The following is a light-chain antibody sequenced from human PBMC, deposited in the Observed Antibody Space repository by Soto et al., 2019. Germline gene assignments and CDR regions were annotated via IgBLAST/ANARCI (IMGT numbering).Light chain of an antibody. CDR3: QQYVRSHLT. Sequence: DIVMTQSPDFLAVSLGERATITCKSSQNVLYRSSNKSYLAWYQQRPGQPPRLLLYWASTRESGVPDRFIGSGSETDFTLTISRLKPEDFAVYYCQQYVRSHLTFGQGTRVEIK. J-gene: IGKJ1*01. CDR2: WAS. V-gene: IGKV4-1*01. CDR1: QNVLYRSSNKSY.